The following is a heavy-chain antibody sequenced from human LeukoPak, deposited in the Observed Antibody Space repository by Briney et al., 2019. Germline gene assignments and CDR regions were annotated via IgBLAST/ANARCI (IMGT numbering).Heavy chain of an antibody. CDR3: ARVFSSGPHFDY. CDR1: GFPFGSYV. J-gene: IGHJ4*02. D-gene: IGHD6-25*01. Sequence: GGSLRLSCEASGFPFGSYVMSWVRQAPGKGLEWIAYINHNAEMIFYPDSVKGRFTISRDNAKNSLYLQMNSLRAEDTAVYYCARVFSSGPHFDYWGQGTLVTVSS. CDR2: INHNAEMI. V-gene: IGHV3-21*05.